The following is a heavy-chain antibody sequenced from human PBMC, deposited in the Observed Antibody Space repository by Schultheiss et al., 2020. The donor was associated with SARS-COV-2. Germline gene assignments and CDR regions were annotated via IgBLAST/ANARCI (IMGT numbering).Heavy chain of an antibody. CDR2: INPNSGAT. J-gene: IGHJ6*02. CDR1: GGTFSSYA. Sequence: ASVKVSCKASGGTFSSYAISWVRQAPGQGLEWMGWINPNSGATNYAQKFQGRVTMTRDTSISTAYMELSRLRSNDTAVYYCARDGIAARAGMDVWGQGTTVTVSS. CDR3: ARDGIAARAGMDV. D-gene: IGHD6-25*01. V-gene: IGHV1-2*02.